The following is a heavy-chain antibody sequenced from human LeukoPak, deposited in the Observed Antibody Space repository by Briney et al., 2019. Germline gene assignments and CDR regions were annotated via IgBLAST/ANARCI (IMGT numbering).Heavy chain of an antibody. J-gene: IGHJ4*02. D-gene: IGHD1-26*01. CDR1: GGSIGRYY. Sequence: ETLSLTCTVSGGSIGRYYWSWIRQPPGKGLEWVSTISGSGDYTYYADSVKGRFTISRDNSKNTLYLQMNGLRAEDTAVYYCAKPPTLGMGPFDNWGQGTLVTVSS. CDR3: AKPPTLGMGPFDN. CDR2: ISGSGDYT. V-gene: IGHV3-23*01.